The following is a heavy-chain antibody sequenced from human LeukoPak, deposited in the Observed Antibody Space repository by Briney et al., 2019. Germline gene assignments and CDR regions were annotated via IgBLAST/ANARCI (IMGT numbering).Heavy chain of an antibody. V-gene: IGHV3-7*01. CDR3: ARDVLGALDY. J-gene: IGHJ4*02. D-gene: IGHD1-26*01. Sequence: PGGSLRLSCAASGLTFRTYWMAWVRQAPGKGLEWVANIKEDETEKHYVESVKGRFTISRDNTKNSLSLQMNSLRADDTAVYHCARDVLGALDYWSQGTLVTVSS. CDR2: IKEDETEK. CDR1: GLTFRTYW.